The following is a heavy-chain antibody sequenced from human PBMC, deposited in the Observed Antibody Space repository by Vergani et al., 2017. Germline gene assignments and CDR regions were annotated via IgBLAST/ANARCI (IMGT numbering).Heavy chain of an antibody. CDR1: GFTFSSYA. D-gene: IGHD1-14*01. CDR3: ARLPKPNNRPTNYYGMDV. Sequence: EVQLLESGGGLVQPGGSLRLSCAASGFTFSSYAMSWVRQAPGKGLEWVSAISGSGGSTYYADSVKGRFTISRDNSKNTLYLQMNSLRAEDTAVYYCARLPKPNNRPTNYYGMDVWGQGTTVTVSS. CDR2: ISGSGGST. J-gene: IGHJ6*02. V-gene: IGHV3-23*01.